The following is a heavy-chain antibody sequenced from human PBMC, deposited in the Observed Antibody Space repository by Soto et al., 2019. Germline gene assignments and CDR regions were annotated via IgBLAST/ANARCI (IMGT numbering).Heavy chain of an antibody. CDR3: AKGYSGYDSALDY. V-gene: IGHV3-30*18. CDR2: ISYDGNNE. D-gene: IGHD5-12*01. CDR1: GFTFSSYG. Sequence: HVQLVESGGGVVQPGRSLRLSCAASGFTFSSYGMHWVRQAPGKGLEWMAFISYDGNNENYADSVKGRFTISRDNSKNTLYLQMSSLRAEDTAVYYCAKGYSGYDSALDYWGQGTLVTVSS. J-gene: IGHJ4*02.